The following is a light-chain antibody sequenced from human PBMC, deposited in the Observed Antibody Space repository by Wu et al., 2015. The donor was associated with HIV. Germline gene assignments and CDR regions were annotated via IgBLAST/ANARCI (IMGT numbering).Light chain of an antibody. CDR3: QQFNSYPLT. V-gene: IGKV1-13*02. J-gene: IGKJ4*01. CDR2: STS. CDR1: QDVSSA. Sequence: QSPSSVSASVGDKITITCRASQDVSSALAWYQQKPGKAPKLLIYSTSSLETGVPSRFSGSGSGTYFSLTISSLQPEDFATYYCQQFNSYPLTFGGGTKVEIK.